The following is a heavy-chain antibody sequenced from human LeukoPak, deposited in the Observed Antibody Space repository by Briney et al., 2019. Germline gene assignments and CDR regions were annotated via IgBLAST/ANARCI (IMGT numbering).Heavy chain of an antibody. CDR2: ISWNSGSI. Sequence: GGSLRLSCAASGFTFDDYAMHWVRQAPGKGLEWVSGISWNSGSIGYADSVKGRFTISRDNAKNTLYLQMNSLRAEDTAVYYCARVGPMGTLDVWGQGTTVTVSS. CDR3: ARVGPMGTLDV. J-gene: IGHJ6*02. D-gene: IGHD1-26*01. CDR1: GFTFDDYA. V-gene: IGHV3-9*01.